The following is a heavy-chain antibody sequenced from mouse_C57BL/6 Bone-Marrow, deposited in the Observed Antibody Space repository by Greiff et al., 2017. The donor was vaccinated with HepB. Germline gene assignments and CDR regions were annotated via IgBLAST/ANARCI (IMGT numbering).Heavy chain of an antibody. Sequence: VQLQESDAELVKPGASVKISCKVSGYTFTDHTIHWMKQRPEQGLEWIGYIYPRDGSTKYNEKFKGKATLTADKSSSTAYMQLNSLTSEDSAVYFCAIYGSSSYWYFDVWGTGTTVTVSS. J-gene: IGHJ1*03. CDR1: GYTFTDHT. CDR3: AIYGSSSYWYFDV. D-gene: IGHD1-1*01. CDR2: IYPRDGST. V-gene: IGHV1-78*01.